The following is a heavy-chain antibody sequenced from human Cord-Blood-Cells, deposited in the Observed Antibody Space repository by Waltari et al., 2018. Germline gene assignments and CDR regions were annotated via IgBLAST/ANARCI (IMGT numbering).Heavy chain of an antibody. CDR1: GGSISSGGYY. Sequence: QVQLQESGPGLVKPSQTLSLTCTVSGGSISSGGYYWSWIRQHPGKGLEWIGYIYYRGSTYYNPSRKSRVTISVDTSKNQFSLKLSSVTAADTAVYYCARTGGAYSNYEYYYYYYMDVWGKGTTVTVSS. V-gene: IGHV4-31*03. CDR3: ARTGGAYSNYEYYYYYYMDV. CDR2: IYYRGST. J-gene: IGHJ6*03. D-gene: IGHD4-4*01.